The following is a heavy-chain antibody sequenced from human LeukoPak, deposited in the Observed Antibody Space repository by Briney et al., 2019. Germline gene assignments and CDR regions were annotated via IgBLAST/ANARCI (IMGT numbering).Heavy chain of an antibody. J-gene: IGHJ4*02. V-gene: IGHV4-61*02. Sequence: PSETLSLTCTVSGGSISSGSYYGSWSRQPGGKGVEWIERMYTSGSTNYNRSLKSRVTISVDTSKNQFSLKLSSVTAADTAVYYCARQGGYYDSSGYADYWGQGTLVTVSS. D-gene: IGHD3-22*01. CDR3: ARQGGYYDSSGYADY. CDR2: MYTSGST. CDR1: GGSISSGSYY.